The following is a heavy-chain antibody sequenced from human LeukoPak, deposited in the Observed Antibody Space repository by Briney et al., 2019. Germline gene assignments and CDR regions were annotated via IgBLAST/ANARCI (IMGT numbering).Heavy chain of an antibody. CDR1: GGSISSSSDY. Sequence: SETLSLTCTVSGGSISSSSDYWGWIRQPPGKGLEWIGSIYYSGSTYYNPSLKSRVTISVDTSKNQFSLKLSSVTAADTAVYYCAREAAAGLHYYYYMDVWGKGTTVTVSS. CDR2: IYYSGST. J-gene: IGHJ6*03. D-gene: IGHD6-13*01. V-gene: IGHV4-39*07. CDR3: AREAAAGLHYYYYMDV.